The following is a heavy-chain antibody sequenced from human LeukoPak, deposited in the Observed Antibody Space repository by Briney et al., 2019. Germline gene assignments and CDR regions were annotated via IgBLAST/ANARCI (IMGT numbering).Heavy chain of an antibody. CDR2: IYYSGST. J-gene: IGHJ4*02. D-gene: IGHD1-26*01. Sequence: SETLSLTCTVSGGSISSSSYYWGWIRQPPGKGLEWIGSIYYSGSTYYNPSLKSRVTISVDTSKNQFSLKLSSVTAADTAVYYCARQKTGPRLEARLYYFDYWGQGTLVTVSS. CDR3: ARQKTGPRLEARLYYFDY. CDR1: GGSISSSSYY. V-gene: IGHV4-39*01.